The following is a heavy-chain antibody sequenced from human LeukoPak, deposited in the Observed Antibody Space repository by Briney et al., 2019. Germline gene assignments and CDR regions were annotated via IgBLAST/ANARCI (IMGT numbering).Heavy chain of an antibody. CDR2: ISSSSSYI. Sequence: GGSLRLSCAASGFTFSSYRMNWVRQAPGKGLEWVSSISSSSSYIYYADSVKGRFTISRDNAKNSLYLQMNSLRAEDTAVYYCARVRSVGYYFDYWGQGTLVTVSS. CDR3: ARVRSVGYYFDY. CDR1: GFTFSSYR. V-gene: IGHV3-21*01. D-gene: IGHD3-10*01. J-gene: IGHJ4*02.